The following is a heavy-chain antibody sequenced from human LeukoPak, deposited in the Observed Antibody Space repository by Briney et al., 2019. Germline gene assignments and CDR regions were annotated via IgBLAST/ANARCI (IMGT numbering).Heavy chain of an antibody. V-gene: IGHV3-23*01. Sequence: PGGSPRLSCAASGFTFANYAITWIRQAPGKGLEWVSSTSGSGHNTYYADSVQGRFTISRDNSKNTLFLQMNSLRADDTAVYHCAKDPNGDYVGAFDMWGQGTMVTVSS. CDR3: AKDPNGDYVGAFDM. CDR2: TSGSGHNT. CDR1: GFTFANYA. D-gene: IGHD4-17*01. J-gene: IGHJ3*02.